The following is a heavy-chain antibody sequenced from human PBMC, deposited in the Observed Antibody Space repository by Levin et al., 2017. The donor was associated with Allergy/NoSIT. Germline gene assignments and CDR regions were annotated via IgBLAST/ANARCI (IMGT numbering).Heavy chain of an antibody. J-gene: IGHJ4*02. CDR2: SSAYNGNT. V-gene: IGHV1-18*01. CDR3: ARDLGDGYNKWFDY. D-gene: IGHD5-24*01. Sequence: GESLKISCKASGYTFTSFGISWVRQAPGQGLEWLGWSSAYNGNTNSAQQFQGRVTMTTDTSTSTAFMGLKSLRSDDTAVYYCARDLGDGYNKWFDYWGQGTLVTVSS. CDR1: GYTFTSFG.